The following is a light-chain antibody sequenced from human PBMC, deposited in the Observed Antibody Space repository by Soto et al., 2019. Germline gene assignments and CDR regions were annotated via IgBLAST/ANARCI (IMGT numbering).Light chain of an antibody. Sequence: DIQMTQSPSTLSASVGDRVTITCRASQSISYWLAWYQQKPGKAPKLLIYKASSLGGGVPSRFRGSGAGTELTLTSSTLQPDDFATYYCQQYRSYPVNFGRGTK. V-gene: IGKV1-5*03. CDR2: KAS. CDR3: QQYRSYPVN. CDR1: QSISYW. J-gene: IGKJ4*01.